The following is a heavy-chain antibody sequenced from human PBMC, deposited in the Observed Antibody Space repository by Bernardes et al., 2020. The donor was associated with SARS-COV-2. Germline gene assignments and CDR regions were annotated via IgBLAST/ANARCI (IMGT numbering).Heavy chain of an antibody. CDR1: GYTFTSYG. CDR2: INTVNGNT. J-gene: IGHJ5*02. Sequence: ASVKVSCKASGYTFTSYGISWVRQAPGQGLEWMGWINTVNGNTKYSQKFQGRVTITRDTSASTAYMEVSSLRSEDTAFYYCARDAEPHGGGDCYMWNNWFDPWGQGTLVTVSS. D-gene: IGHD2-21*01. V-gene: IGHV1-3*04. CDR3: ARDAEPHGGGDCYMWNNWFDP.